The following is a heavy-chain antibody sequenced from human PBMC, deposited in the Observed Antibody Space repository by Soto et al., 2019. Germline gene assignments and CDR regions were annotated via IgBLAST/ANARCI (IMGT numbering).Heavy chain of an antibody. CDR1: GFTFSNAW. Sequence: EVQLVESGGGLVRPGGSLRLSCAASGFTFSNAWMNWVRQAPGKGLEWVGRVKSKSDGGATDYAAPVKGRFTISRDDSKNTLFLQMNSLKTEDTAVYYCATTTLTTLYFHFYVMDVWGQGTTVTVSS. CDR3: ATTTLTTLYFHFYVMDV. CDR2: VKSKSDGGAT. V-gene: IGHV3-15*07. J-gene: IGHJ6*02. D-gene: IGHD4-17*01.